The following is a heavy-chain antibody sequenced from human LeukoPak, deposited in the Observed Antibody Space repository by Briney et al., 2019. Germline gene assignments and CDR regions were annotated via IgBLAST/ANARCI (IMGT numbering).Heavy chain of an antibody. CDR1: GFTFVDYA. Sequence: GGSLRLSCAPSGFTFVDYAMHWVRQAPGKGLEWVSGISWHSGSIGYADSVKGRFTISRDNVKNSLYLQMNRLRAEDTALYYCAKDMTPGHYGMDVWGQGTTVTVSS. CDR3: AKDMTPGHYGMDV. V-gene: IGHV3-9*01. J-gene: IGHJ6*02. CDR2: ISWHSGSI.